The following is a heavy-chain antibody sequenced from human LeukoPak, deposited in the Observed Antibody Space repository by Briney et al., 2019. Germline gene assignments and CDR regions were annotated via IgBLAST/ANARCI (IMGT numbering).Heavy chain of an antibody. D-gene: IGHD6-13*01. CDR1: RGSISDSY. CDR2: FYHSGST. CDR3: ARSLPQSSNWYPPLFDY. Sequence: SETLSLTCTVSRGSISDSYWNWIRQPPGKGLEWIGYFYHSGSTNYNPSLKSRATISVDTSKNQFSLKLSSVTAADTAVYYCARSLPQSSNWYPPLFDYWGQGTLVTVSS. V-gene: IGHV4-59*08. J-gene: IGHJ4*02.